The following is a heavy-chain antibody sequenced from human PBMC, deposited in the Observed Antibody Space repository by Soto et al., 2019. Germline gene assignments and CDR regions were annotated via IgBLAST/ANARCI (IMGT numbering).Heavy chain of an antibody. D-gene: IGHD3-10*01. Sequence: QLQLQESGPGLVKPSETLSLTCTVSGGSISSSSYYWGWIRQPPGKGLEWIGSIYYSGSTYYNPSLKSRVTLSVDPSKNQFSLKLSSVTAADTAVYYCARRSYYYGSGSYVDYCGQGTLVTVSS. CDR3: ARRSYYYGSGSYVDY. CDR2: IYYSGST. J-gene: IGHJ4*02. V-gene: IGHV4-39*01. CDR1: GGSISSSSYY.